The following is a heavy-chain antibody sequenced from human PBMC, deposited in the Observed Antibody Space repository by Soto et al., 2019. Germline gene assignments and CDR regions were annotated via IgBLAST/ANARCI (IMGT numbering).Heavy chain of an antibody. CDR1: GFTFSDSW. CDR2: IKPDESEK. Sequence: EVQLVESGGGLVQPGGSLRLSCTASGFTFSDSWMTWVRQAPGKGLEWVARIKPDESEKKYADSVKGRFSISRDNAKNSMYLKMDSLRGEDTAVYYCVRGGSNYASWGQGTLVNVSA. CDR3: VRGGSNYAS. D-gene: IGHD4-4*01. J-gene: IGHJ1*01. V-gene: IGHV3-7*01.